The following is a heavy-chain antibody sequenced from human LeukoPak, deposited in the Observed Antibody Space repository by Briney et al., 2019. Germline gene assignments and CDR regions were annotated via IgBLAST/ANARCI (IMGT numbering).Heavy chain of an antibody. CDR1: GGSISSSSYY. CDR2: IYYSGST. D-gene: IGHD3-22*01. J-gene: IGHJ4*02. Sequence: SETLSLTCTVSGGSISSSSYYWGWIRQPPGKGLEWIGSIYYSGSTYYNPSLKSRVTISVDTSKNQFSLKVSSVTAADTAVYYCAGLFPTPWNYYDSSGYFDYWGQGTLVTVSS. V-gene: IGHV4-39*01. CDR3: AGLFPTPWNYYDSSGYFDY.